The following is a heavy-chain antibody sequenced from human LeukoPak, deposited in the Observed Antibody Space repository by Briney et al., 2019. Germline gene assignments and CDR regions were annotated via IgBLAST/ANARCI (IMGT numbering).Heavy chain of an antibody. V-gene: IGHV4-59*01. D-gene: IGHD5-12*01. CDR1: GGSISSYY. J-gene: IGHJ6*03. CDR3: ARELSGYSGYDATLGYYYYYMDV. Sequence: SETLSLTCTVSGGSISSYYWSWIRQPPGKGLEWIGYIYYSGSTNYNPSLKSRVTISVDTSKNQFSLKLSSVTAADTAVYYCARELSGYSGYDATLGYYYYYMDVWGKGTTVTISS. CDR2: IYYSGST.